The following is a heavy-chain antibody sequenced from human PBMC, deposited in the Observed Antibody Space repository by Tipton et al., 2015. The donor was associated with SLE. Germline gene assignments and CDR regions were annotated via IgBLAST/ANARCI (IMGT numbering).Heavy chain of an antibody. CDR3: ARLRRYYDFWSGYYDY. CDR2: IYYSGST. Sequence: TLSLTCTVSGGSISSYYWSWIRQPPGKGLEWIGYIYYSGSTNYNPSLKSRVTISVDTSKNQFSLKLSSVTAADTAVYYCARLRRYYDFWSGYYDYWGQGTLVTVSS. J-gene: IGHJ4*02. V-gene: IGHV4-59*08. CDR1: GGSISSYY. D-gene: IGHD3-3*01.